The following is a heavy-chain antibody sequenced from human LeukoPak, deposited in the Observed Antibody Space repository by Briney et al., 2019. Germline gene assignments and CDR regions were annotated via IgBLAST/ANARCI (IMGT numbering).Heavy chain of an antibody. J-gene: IGHJ4*02. CDR2: IMGDGNQT. CDR3: ARIPSYDSGSYYRYLDY. V-gene: IGHV3-7*01. D-gene: IGHD3-10*01. CDR1: GFTFSSHW. Sequence: PGGSLRLSCAASGFTFSSHWMSWVRQAPGKGLEWVANIMGDGNQTYYVDSVRGRFTISRDNAENSLYLQLSSLRADDTAVYYCARIPSYDSGSYYRYLDYWGQGTLVTVSS.